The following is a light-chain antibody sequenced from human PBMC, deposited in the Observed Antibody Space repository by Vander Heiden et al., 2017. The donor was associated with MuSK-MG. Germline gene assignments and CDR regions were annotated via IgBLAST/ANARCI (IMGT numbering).Light chain of an antibody. CDR2: LAS. V-gene: IGKV2-28*01. J-gene: IGKJ4*01. CDR3: RQALQTPFT. CDR1: QCLLHGNGNNY. Sequence: VMTQSPLSLPVTHGEPASISCRSSQCLLHGNGNNYLDWYVQKPGQSPQRLIYLASNRASGVPDRFSGSGSGTDFSLKISRVEAEDVGVYYCRQALQTPFTFGGGTKVEIK.